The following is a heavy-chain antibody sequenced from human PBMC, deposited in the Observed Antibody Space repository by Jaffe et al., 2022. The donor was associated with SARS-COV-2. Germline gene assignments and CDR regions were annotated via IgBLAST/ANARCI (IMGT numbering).Heavy chain of an antibody. CDR3: ARARYYYGSGSYPIHFDY. CDR1: GGTFSSYA. Sequence: QVQLVQSGAEVKKPGSSVKVSCKASGGTFSSYAISWVRQAPGQGLEWMGGIIPIFGTANYAQKFQGRVTITADESTSTAYMELSSLRSEDTAVYYCARARYYYGSGSYPIHFDYWGQGTLVTVSS. V-gene: IGHV1-69*01. D-gene: IGHD3-10*01. J-gene: IGHJ4*02. CDR2: IIPIFGTA.